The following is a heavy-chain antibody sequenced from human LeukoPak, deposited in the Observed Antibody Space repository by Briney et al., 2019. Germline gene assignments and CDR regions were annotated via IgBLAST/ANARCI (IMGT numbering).Heavy chain of an antibody. J-gene: IGHJ4*02. D-gene: IGHD5-12*01. CDR3: AKDRDSGYDPMYCWFDY. CDR2: ISYDGSNK. Sequence: GRSLRLSCAASGFTFSSYGMHWVRQAPGKGLEWVAVISYDGSNKYYADSVKGRFTISRDNSKNTLYLQMKSLRAEDTAVYYCAKDRDSGYDPMYCWFDYWGQGTLVTVSS. CDR1: GFTFSSYG. V-gene: IGHV3-30*18.